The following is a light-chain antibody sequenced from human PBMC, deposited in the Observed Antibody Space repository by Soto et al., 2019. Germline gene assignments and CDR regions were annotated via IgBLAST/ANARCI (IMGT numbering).Light chain of an antibody. Sequence: QSVLTQPPSVSGAPGQRVTISCTGSSSNIGAGYDVHWYQQLPGTAPKLLICGNSNRPSGVPDRFSGSKSGTSASLAITGLQAEDEADYYCQSYDSSLSGSVFGGGTKLTVL. CDR1: SSNIGAGYD. CDR2: GNS. J-gene: IGLJ2*01. V-gene: IGLV1-40*01. CDR3: QSYDSSLSGSV.